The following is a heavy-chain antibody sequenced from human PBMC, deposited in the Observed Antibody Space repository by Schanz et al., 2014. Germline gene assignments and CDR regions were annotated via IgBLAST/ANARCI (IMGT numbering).Heavy chain of an antibody. Sequence: QVQLVQSGAEVKKPGSSVKVSCKASGGTFSSYAFSWVRQAPGQGLEWMGKIIPILGMENYAQKFQGRVTITAYISTSTAYMDLSSLRSDDTAVYYCARDIQYHYDTSGPVGAFDIWGQGTVVTVSS. CDR2: IIPILGME. J-gene: IGHJ3*02. CDR1: GGTFSSYA. D-gene: IGHD3-22*01. V-gene: IGHV1-69*04. CDR3: ARDIQYHYDTSGPVGAFDI.